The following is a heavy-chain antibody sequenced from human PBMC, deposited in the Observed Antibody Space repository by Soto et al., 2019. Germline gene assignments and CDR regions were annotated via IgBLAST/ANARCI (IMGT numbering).Heavy chain of an antibody. CDR3: AKDEQFLAPPEYYFDY. J-gene: IGHJ4*02. CDR1: GFTFSSYG. V-gene: IGHV3-30*18. CDR2: ISYDGSNK. Sequence: PGGSLRLSCAASGFTFSSYGMHWVRQAPGKGLEWVAVISYDGSNKYYADSVKGRFTISRDNSKNTLYLQMNSLRAEDTAVYYCAKDEQFLAPPEYYFDYWGQGTLVTVSS. D-gene: IGHD3-3*01.